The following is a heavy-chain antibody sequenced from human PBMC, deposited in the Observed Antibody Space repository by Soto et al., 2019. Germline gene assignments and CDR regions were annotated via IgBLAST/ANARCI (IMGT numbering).Heavy chain of an antibody. J-gene: IGHJ6*02. CDR1: GYTFTSYG. Sequence: ASVKVSCKASGYTFTSYGISRVRQAPGQGLEWMGWISAYNGNTNYAQKLQGRVTMTTDTSTSTAYMELRSLRSDDTAVYYCARGLDSGYGAIAVAGYYYYYGMDVWGQGTTVTVSS. D-gene: IGHD6-19*01. CDR3: ARGLDSGYGAIAVAGYYYYYGMDV. CDR2: ISAYNGNT. V-gene: IGHV1-18*01.